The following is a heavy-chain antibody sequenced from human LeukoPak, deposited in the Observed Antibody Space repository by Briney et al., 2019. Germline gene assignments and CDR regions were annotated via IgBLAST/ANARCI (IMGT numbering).Heavy chain of an antibody. V-gene: IGHV3-30-3*01. CDR2: ISYDGSNK. Sequence: GGSLRLSCAASGFTFSSYAMHWVRQAPGKGLEWVAVISYDGSNKYYADSVKGRFTISRDNSKNTLYLQMNSLRAEDTAVYYCARGGAVYSNLLDYWGQGTLVTVSS. J-gene: IGHJ4*02. CDR1: GFTFSSYA. CDR3: ARGGAVYSNLLDY. D-gene: IGHD4-11*01.